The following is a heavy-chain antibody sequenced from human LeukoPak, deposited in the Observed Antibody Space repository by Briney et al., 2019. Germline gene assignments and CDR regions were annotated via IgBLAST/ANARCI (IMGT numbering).Heavy chain of an antibody. V-gene: IGHV3-30*02. CDR2: IRYDGSNK. Sequence: AGGSLRLSCAASGFTFSSYGMHWVRQAPGKGREWVAFIRYDGSNKYYADSVKGRFTISRDNSKNTLYLQMNSLRAEDTAVYYCAKDSECSSTSCYTFDYWGQGTLVTVSS. J-gene: IGHJ4*02. CDR1: GFTFSSYG. D-gene: IGHD2-2*02. CDR3: AKDSECSSTSCYTFDY.